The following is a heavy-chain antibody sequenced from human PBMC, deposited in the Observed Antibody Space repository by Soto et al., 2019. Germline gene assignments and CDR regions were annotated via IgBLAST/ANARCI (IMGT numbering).Heavy chain of an antibody. J-gene: IGHJ3*02. D-gene: IGHD3-3*01. CDR1: GFSLSTSGVG. Sequence: QITLKESGPTLVKPTQTLTLTCTFSGFSLSTSGVGVGWIRQPPGKALEWLAVIYWDDDKRYSPSLKNRLTITTDTSKNQVVLTMTNMDPVDTGTYYCAHRDFWSDYNDAFNIWGQGTMVTVSS. CDR3: AHRDFWSDYNDAFNI. CDR2: IYWDDDK. V-gene: IGHV2-5*02.